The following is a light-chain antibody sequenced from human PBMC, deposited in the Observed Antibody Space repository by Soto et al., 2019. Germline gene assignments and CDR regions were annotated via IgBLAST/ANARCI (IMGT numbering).Light chain of an antibody. CDR1: QDISNF. V-gene: IGKV1-33*01. CDR2: DAS. J-gene: IGKJ4*01. CDR3: QQYDKMPLT. Sequence: DIPMTQSPSSLSASVGDRITITCQASQDISNFLNWYQQRPGKAPKLLIDDASNLATGVPSRFSGSGSGTDFSLTISSLQPEDFATYYCQQYDKMPLTFGGGTKVEVK.